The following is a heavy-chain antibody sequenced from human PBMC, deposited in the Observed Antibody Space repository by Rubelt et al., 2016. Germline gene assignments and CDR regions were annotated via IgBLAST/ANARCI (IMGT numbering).Heavy chain of an antibody. CDR1: GFTFSSYW. CDR3: ARYRSGSSTTCYHAFDI. D-gene: IGHD2-2*01. J-gene: IGHJ3*02. CDR2: IKQDGSEK. Sequence: EVQLVESGGGLVQPGGSLRLSCAASGFTFSSYWMSWVRQAPGKGLEWVANIKQDGSEKYYVDSVKGRFTISRDNAQNSLYLQMNSLRAEDTAVYDCARYRSGSSTTCYHAFDIWGQGTMVTVSS. V-gene: IGHV3-7*01.